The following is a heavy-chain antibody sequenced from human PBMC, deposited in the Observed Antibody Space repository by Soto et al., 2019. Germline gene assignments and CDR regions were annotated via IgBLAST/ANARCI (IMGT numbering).Heavy chain of an antibody. J-gene: IGHJ5*02. CDR1: GGSIGSSSYY. CDR3: ARLYIVLIPGARYNWFDP. Sequence: PSETLSLTCTVSGGSIGSSSYYWGWIRQPPGKGLEWIGSIYYSGSTYYNPSLKSRVTISVDTSKNQFSLKLSSVTAADTAVYYCARLYIVLIPGARYNWFDPWGQGTLVTVSS. CDR2: IYYSGST. V-gene: IGHV4-39*01. D-gene: IGHD2-2*01.